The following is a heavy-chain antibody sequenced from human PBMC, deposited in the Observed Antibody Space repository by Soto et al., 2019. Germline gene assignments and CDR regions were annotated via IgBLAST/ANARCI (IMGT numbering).Heavy chain of an antibody. CDR3: FTRAYDTNGYYPFVP. CDR1: GGSFSGHS. Sequence: SETLSLTCAVYGGSFSGHSWTWIRQSPGKGLEWIGDINHSGRVNYSPSLKSRVTISLDTSKNQFSLTLSAVTAADTAMYYCFTRAYDTNGYYPFVPRCQGTLLTVFS. V-gene: IGHV4-34*01. CDR2: INHSGRV. J-gene: IGHJ5*01. D-gene: IGHD3-22*01.